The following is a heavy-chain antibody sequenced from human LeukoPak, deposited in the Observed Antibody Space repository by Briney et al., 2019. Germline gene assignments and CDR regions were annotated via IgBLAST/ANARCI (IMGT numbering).Heavy chain of an antibody. Sequence: SETLSLTCAVYGGSFSGYYWSWIRQPPGKGLEWIGSIYYSGSTYYNPSLKSRVTISVDTSKNQFSLKLSSVTAADTAVYYCARVARRSSHTVRFDPWGQGTLVTVSS. J-gene: IGHJ5*02. CDR1: GGSFSGYY. CDR3: ARVARRSSHTVRFDP. D-gene: IGHD2-21*01. CDR2: IYYSGST. V-gene: IGHV4-34*01.